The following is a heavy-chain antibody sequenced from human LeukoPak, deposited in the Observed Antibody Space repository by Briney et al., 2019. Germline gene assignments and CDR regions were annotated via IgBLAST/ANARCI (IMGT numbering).Heavy chain of an antibody. J-gene: IGHJ4*02. CDR3: ARDQWAARDY. CDR1: GSTFDDYG. Sequence: TGGSLRLSCAASGSTFDDYGMSWVRQAPGKGLEWVSGINWNGGSTGYADSVKGRFTISRDNAKNSLYLQMNSLRAEDTALYYCARDQWAARDYWGQGTLVTVSS. V-gene: IGHV3-20*04. CDR2: INWNGGST. D-gene: IGHD6-6*01.